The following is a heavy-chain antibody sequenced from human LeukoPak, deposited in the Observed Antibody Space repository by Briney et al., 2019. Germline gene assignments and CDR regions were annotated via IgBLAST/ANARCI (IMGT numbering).Heavy chain of an antibody. CDR3: ARNRGYSYGYGDY. D-gene: IGHD5-18*01. V-gene: IGHV3-30*04. CDR2: ISYDGSNK. CDR1: GCTFSSYA. Sequence: PGGSLRLSCAASGCTFSSYAMHWVRQAPGKGLEWVAVISYDGSNKYYADSVKGRFTISRDNSKNTLYLQMNSLRAEDTAVYYCARNRGYSYGYGDYWGQGTLVTVSS. J-gene: IGHJ4*02.